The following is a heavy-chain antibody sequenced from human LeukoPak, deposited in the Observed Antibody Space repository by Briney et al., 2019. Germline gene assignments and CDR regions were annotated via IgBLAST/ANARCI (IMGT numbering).Heavy chain of an antibody. V-gene: IGHV3-48*04. D-gene: IGHD3-22*01. Sequence: GGSLRLSCAASGFTFSSYSMNWVRQAPGKGLEWVSGISWNSGSIGYADSVKGRFTISRDNAKNSLYLQMNSLRAEDTAVYYCARVRYDGSGYYSIYDYWGQGTLVTVSS. CDR1: GFTFSSYS. CDR2: ISWNSGSI. CDR3: ARVRYDGSGYYSIYDY. J-gene: IGHJ4*02.